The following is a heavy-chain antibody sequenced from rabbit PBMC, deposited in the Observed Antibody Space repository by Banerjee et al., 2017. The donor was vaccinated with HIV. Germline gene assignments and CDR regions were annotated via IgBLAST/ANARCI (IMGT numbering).Heavy chain of an antibody. CDR2: IGAGSSGTT. J-gene: IGHJ6*01. CDR1: GFDLSSYW. V-gene: IGHV1S40*01. CDR3: TRDLYL. D-gene: IGHD3-3*01. Sequence: QSLEESGGDLVKPGASLTLSCKASGFDLSSYWMCWVRQAPGKGLEWIACIGAGSSGTTYYASWAKGRFTISKTSSTTVTLQMTSLTAADTATYFCTRDLYLRGPGTLVTVS.